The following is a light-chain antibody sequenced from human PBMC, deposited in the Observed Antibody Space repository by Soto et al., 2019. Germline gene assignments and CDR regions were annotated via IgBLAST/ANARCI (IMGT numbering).Light chain of an antibody. CDR3: EQSGSSPWT. J-gene: IGKJ1*01. V-gene: IGKV3-20*01. CDR2: GAS. CDR1: QSVSSSY. Sequence: EIVLTQSPGTLSLSPGERATLTCRASQSVSSSYLAWYQQKPGQAPRLPIYGASSRATGIPDRFRGSGSGTDFTLTISRLEPEDFAVYYCEQSGSSPWTFDQGTKVEIK.